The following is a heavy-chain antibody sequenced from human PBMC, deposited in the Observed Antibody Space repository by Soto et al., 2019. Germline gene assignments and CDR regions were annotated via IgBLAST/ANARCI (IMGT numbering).Heavy chain of an antibody. V-gene: IGHV3-11*06. CDR1: GFTFSDYY. D-gene: IGHD3-22*01. Sequence: PGGSLRLSCAASGFTFSDYYMSWIRQAPGKGLEWVSYISSSSSYTNYADSVKGRFTISRDNAKNTLYLQMNSLRAEDTAVYYCARDLYYDSSGYYYGNYFDYWGQGTLVTVSS. CDR2: ISSSSSYT. CDR3: ARDLYYDSSGYYYGNYFDY. J-gene: IGHJ4*02.